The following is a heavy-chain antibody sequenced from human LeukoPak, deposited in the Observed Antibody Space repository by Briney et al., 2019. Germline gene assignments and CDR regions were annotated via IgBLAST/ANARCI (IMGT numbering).Heavy chain of an antibody. D-gene: IGHD3-3*01. Sequence: PGRSLRLSCAASGFTFSSYGMHWVRQAPGKGLEWVAVIWYDGSNKYYADSVKGRFTISRDNSKNTLYLQMNSLRAEDTAVYYCAGMGYYDFWSGYSPFGSYGFWFDPWGQGTLVTVSS. J-gene: IGHJ5*02. CDR3: AGMGYYDFWSGYSPFGSYGFWFDP. CDR1: GFTFSSYG. CDR2: IWYDGSNK. V-gene: IGHV3-33*01.